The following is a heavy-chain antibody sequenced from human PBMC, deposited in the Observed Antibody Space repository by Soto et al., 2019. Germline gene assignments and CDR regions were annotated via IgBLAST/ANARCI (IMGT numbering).Heavy chain of an antibody. CDR2: VHYSGST. Sequence: QLQLQESGPGLVKPSETLSLTCSVSGGSIRNNIYYWGWIRQPPGKGLEWIATVHYSGSTYYTPSLKSRVTISADTSNNQFSLRLNSVTAADTAVYYCARQHYYDSSGYYTWNWGQGTRVTVSS. CDR1: GGSIRNNIYY. V-gene: IGHV4-39*01. J-gene: IGHJ4*02. CDR3: ARQHYYDSSGYYTWN. D-gene: IGHD3-22*01.